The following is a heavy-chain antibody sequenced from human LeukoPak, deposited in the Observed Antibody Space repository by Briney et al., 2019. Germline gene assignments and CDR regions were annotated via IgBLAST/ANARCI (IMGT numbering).Heavy chain of an antibody. Sequence: GGSLRHSCAASGFTFSSYSMNWVRQAPGKGLEWVSSISTTTSYIYDADSVKGRFTISRDNAKNSLYLQMSSLTAEDTAVYYCARGPDYYDSNGYFDYWGQGTLVTVSS. V-gene: IGHV3-21*01. CDR3: ARGPDYYDSNGYFDY. CDR2: ISTTTSYI. CDR1: GFTFSSYS. J-gene: IGHJ4*02. D-gene: IGHD3-22*01.